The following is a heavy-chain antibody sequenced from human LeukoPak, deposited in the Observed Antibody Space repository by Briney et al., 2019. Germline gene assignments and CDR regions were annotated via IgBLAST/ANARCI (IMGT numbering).Heavy chain of an antibody. CDR1: GGSISSYY. J-gene: IGHJ4*02. CDR3: ARDRRYYGSWSNTYYFDY. CDR2: IYYSGST. V-gene: IGHV4-59*01. Sequence: SETLSLTCTVSGGSISSYYWSWIRQPPGKGLEWIGYIYYSGSTNYNPSLKSRVTISVETSKNQFSLKLSSVTAADTAVYYCARDRRYYGSWSNTYYFDYWGQGTLVTVSS. D-gene: IGHD3-10*01.